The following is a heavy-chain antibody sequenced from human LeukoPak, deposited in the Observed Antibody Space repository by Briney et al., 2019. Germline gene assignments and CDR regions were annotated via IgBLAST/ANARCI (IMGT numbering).Heavy chain of an antibody. CDR3: ARHQDGTLEYYYYYMDV. J-gene: IGHJ6*03. CDR1: RFTFSSYW. V-gene: IGHV3-74*01. Sequence: GGSLRLSCAASRFTFSSYWMHWVRQAPGKGLVWVSRINTDGSTTNYADSVKGRFTISRDNAKNTLYLQMNSLRAEDTAVYYCARHQDGTLEYYYYYMDVWGKGTTVTVSS. CDR2: INTDGSTT. D-gene: IGHD1-1*01.